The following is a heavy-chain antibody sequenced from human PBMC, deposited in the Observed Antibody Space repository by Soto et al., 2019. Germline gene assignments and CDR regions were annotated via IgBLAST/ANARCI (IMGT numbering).Heavy chain of an antibody. V-gene: IGHV3-30-3*01. CDR3: ARDGSKSRYYYYGMDV. D-gene: IGHD3-3*01. CDR1: GFTFSSYV. Sequence: VQLLESGGGVVQPGRSLRLSCAASGFTFSSYVMHWVRQAPGKGLEWVAVISYDGSNKYYAGSVKGRLTISRDNSKNTLYLQMNSLRAEDTAVYYCARDGSKSRYYYYGMDVWGQGTTVTVSS. CDR2: ISYDGSNK. J-gene: IGHJ6*02.